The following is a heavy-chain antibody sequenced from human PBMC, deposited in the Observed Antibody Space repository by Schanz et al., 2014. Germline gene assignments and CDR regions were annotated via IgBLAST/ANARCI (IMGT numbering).Heavy chain of an antibody. CDR3: AMWGYQLHH. Sequence: EVQLLESGGGLVQPGGSLRLSCAASGFTFSTYCMHWVRQAPGKGLVWVSHINSDGTTTTYADAVKGRFTISRDNDENTLHLQMNSLGVEATAVYYFAMWGYQLHHRGQGTLXTVSS. V-gene: IGHV3-74*02. D-gene: IGHD2-21*01. CDR2: INSDGTTT. CDR1: GFTFSTYC. J-gene: IGHJ4*02.